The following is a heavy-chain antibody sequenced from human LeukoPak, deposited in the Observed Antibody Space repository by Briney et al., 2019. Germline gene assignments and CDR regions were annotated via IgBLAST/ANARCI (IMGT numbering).Heavy chain of an antibody. CDR1: GYTFTSYY. CDR3: ASGSSSWYEADYYYYYMDV. V-gene: IGHV1-18*04. D-gene: IGHD6-13*01. CDR2: ISAYNGNT. Sequence: ASVKVSCKASGYTFTSYYMHWVRQAPGQGLEWMGWISAYNGNTNYAQKLQGRVTMTTDTSTSTAYMELRSLRSDDTAVYYCASGSSSWYEADYYYYYMDVWGKGTTVTISS. J-gene: IGHJ6*03.